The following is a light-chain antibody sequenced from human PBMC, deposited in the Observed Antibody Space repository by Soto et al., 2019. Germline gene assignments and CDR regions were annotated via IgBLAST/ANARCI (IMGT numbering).Light chain of an antibody. J-gene: IGKJ1*01. V-gene: IGKV1-39*01. CDR2: AAS. CDR1: QSMSSY. Sequence: DIQLTQPPSTLSASVGDRVTITCRASQSMSSYLNRYQQKPGKAPKLLIYAASSLQSGVPSRFSVSGSWTDFNLTISSLQPEDGARYYCPVRYCTPTTF. CDR3: PVRYCTPTT.